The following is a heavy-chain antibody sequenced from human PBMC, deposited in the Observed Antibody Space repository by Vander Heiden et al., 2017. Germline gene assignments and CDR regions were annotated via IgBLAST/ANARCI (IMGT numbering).Heavy chain of an antibody. Sequence: QVQLQESGPGLVKPPRTLSLTCVVSVGSINTDTSWTWVRQAPRKGLEWIGEIHHSGRTNYNPSLKSRVTISVDKSKNEFSMRLISVTAADTAVYFCARGYCNSGSCDSWKNRFDPWGQGTLVTVSS. V-gene: IGHV4-4*01. J-gene: IGHJ5*02. CDR1: VGSINTDTS. D-gene: IGHD2-15*01. CDR2: IHHSGRT. CDR3: ARGYCNSGSCDSWKNRFDP.